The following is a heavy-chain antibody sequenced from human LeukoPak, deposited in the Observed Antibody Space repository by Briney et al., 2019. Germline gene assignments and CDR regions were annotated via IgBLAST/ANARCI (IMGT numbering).Heavy chain of an antibody. D-gene: IGHD3-9*01. Sequence: SETLSLTCAVYGGSFSGYYWSWIRQPPGKGLEWIGEINHSGSTNYNPSLKSRVTISVDTSKNQFSLKLSSVTAADTAVYYCARGHHYDILTGYHPGGYYYYMDVWGKGTTVTVSS. J-gene: IGHJ6*03. CDR1: GGSFSGYY. V-gene: IGHV4-34*01. CDR2: INHSGST. CDR3: ARGHHYDILTGYHPGGYYYYMDV.